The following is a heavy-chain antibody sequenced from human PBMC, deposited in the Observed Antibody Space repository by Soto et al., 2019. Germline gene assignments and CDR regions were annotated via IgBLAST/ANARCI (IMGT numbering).Heavy chain of an antibody. CDR1: GGTFSSYT. J-gene: IGHJ1*01. CDR3: ARDLGPQYCSSTSCYPSKKYFQH. V-gene: IGHV1-69*04. Sequence: GASVKVSCKASGGTFSSYTISWVRQAPGQGLEWMGRIIPIIGITNYAQKFQGRVTMTADKSTSTAYMELRSLRSDDTAVYYCARDLGPQYCSSTSCYPSKKYFQHWGQGTLVTVSS. CDR2: IIPIIGIT. D-gene: IGHD2-2*01.